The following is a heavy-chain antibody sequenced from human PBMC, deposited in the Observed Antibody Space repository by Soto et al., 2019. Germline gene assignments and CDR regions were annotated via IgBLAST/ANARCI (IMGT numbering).Heavy chain of an antibody. CDR2: ISGNGDRT. D-gene: IGHD3-10*01. Sequence: EVQLLESGGGLVQPGGSLRLSCAASAFAFSRSAMSWVRQTPGKGLEWVSAISGNGDRTFYADSVKGRVTISRDNSKNTLYLEMSSLRVADTAFYYWAKGLSGSGAYPYFDPWGQGTLVTVSS. V-gene: IGHV3-23*01. CDR1: AFAFSRSA. J-gene: IGHJ5*02. CDR3: AKGLSGSGAYPYFDP.